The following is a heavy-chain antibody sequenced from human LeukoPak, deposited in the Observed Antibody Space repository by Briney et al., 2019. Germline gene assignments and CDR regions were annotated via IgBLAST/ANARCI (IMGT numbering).Heavy chain of an antibody. CDR1: GGSISSGSYY. J-gene: IGHJ4*02. V-gene: IGHV4-61*02. CDR2: IYTSGST. CDR3: ARAGYSSSWYFDY. Sequence: SQTLSLTCTVSGGSISSGSYYWSWIRQPAGKGLEWVGRIYTSGSTNYNPSLKSRVPISVDTSKNQFSLKLSSVTAADTAVYYCARAGYSSSWYFDYWGQGTLVTVSS. D-gene: IGHD6-13*01.